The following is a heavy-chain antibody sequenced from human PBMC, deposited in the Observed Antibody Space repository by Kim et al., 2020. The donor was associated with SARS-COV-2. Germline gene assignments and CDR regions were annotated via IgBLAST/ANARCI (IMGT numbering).Heavy chain of an antibody. V-gene: IGHV4-61*01. CDR1: GGSVSSGSYY. J-gene: IGHJ6*02. CDR2: IYYSGST. D-gene: IGHD6-6*01. CDR3: ARDVAAPLYYYYGMDV. Sequence: SETLSLTCTVSGGSVSSGSYYWSWIRQPPGKGLEWIGYIYYSGSTNYNPSLKSRVTISVDTSKNQFSLKLSSVTAADTAVYYCARDVAAPLYYYYGMDVWGQGTTVTVSS.